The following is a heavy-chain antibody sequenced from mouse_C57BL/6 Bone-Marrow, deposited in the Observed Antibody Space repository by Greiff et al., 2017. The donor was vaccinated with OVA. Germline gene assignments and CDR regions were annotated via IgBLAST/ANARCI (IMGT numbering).Heavy chain of an antibody. Sequence: VQLQQSGAELVRPGASVTLSCKASGYTFTDYEMHWVKQTPVHGLEWIGAIDPETGGTAYNQKFKGKAILTADKSSSTAYMELRSLTSEDSAVYYCTNAYYSIYYAMDYWGQGTSVTVSS. D-gene: IGHD2-5*01. CDR1: GYTFTDYE. CDR2: IDPETGGT. V-gene: IGHV1-15*01. J-gene: IGHJ4*01. CDR3: TNAYYSIYYAMDY.